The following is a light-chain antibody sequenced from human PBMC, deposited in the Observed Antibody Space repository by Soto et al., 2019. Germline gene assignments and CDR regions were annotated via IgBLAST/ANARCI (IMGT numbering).Light chain of an antibody. Sequence: DIQMTQSPSTLSASVGDRVTITCRASQTIHSWLAWYQQKPGKAPKVLIYDASSLKSEVPSRFRGSGSGKDFTLTISSLQADDFATYYCQQYSRFPLTLGGGTNVDIK. CDR1: QTIHSW. J-gene: IGKJ4*01. V-gene: IGKV1-5*01. CDR3: QQYSRFPLT. CDR2: DAS.